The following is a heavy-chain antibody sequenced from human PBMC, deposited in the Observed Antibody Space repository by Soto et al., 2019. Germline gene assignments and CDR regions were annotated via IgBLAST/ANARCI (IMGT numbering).Heavy chain of an antibody. Sequence: QVQLVQSGAEVKKPGSSVKVSCKASGGTFSSYAISWVRQAPGQGLEWMGGIIPIFVTANYSQKFQGRVTITADEATSTAYMELSSLRSEDTAVYYCARSLFPDAAGADTFDIWGQGTMVTVSS. D-gene: IGHD6-19*01. CDR3: ARSLFPDAAGADTFDI. V-gene: IGHV1-69*01. CDR2: IIPIFVTA. J-gene: IGHJ3*02. CDR1: GGTFSSYA.